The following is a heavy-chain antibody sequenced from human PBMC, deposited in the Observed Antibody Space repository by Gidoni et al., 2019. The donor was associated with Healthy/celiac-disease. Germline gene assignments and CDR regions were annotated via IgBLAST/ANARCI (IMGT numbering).Heavy chain of an antibody. CDR2: IYPGDSDT. D-gene: IGHD6-25*01. V-gene: IGHV5-51*01. CDR1: DYSFTSYW. J-gene: IGHJ6*02. CDR3: ARGAAMGPYYYYYYGMDV. Sequence: EVQLVQSGAEVKKPGESMKISCKGSDYSFTSYWLGWVRQMPGKGLEWMGIIYPGDSDTRYSPSFQGQVTISADKSISTAYLQWSSLKASDTAMYYCARGAAMGPYYYYYYGMDVWGQGTTVTVSS.